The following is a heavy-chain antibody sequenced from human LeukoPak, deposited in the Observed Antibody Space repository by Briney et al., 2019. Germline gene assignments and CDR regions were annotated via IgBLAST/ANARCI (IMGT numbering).Heavy chain of an antibody. CDR2: ISDDGSDP. V-gene: IGHV3-23*01. D-gene: IGHD3-16*01. J-gene: IGHJ4*02. CDR1: GFTFRNYA. Sequence: QSGGSLSLSCAASGFTFRNYAMTWVRQAPGKGLEWVSAISDDGSDPKNAVTVKGRFTISRDNSKNKLYLQMNSLRAGDTAIYFCAKDWSCASWGQGTLVTVSS. CDR3: AKDWSCAS.